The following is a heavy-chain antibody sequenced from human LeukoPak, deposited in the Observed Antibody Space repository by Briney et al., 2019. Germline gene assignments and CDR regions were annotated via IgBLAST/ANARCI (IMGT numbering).Heavy chain of an antibody. D-gene: IGHD3-10*01. J-gene: IGHJ5*02. V-gene: IGHV1-18*01. Sequence: ASVKVSCKASGYTFTSNDISWVRQAPGQGLEWMGWISAYNGNTNYAQQLQGRVTMTTDTSTSTAYMELRSLRSEDTAVYYCARDRKAVLLWFGEFPGWFDPWGQGTLVTVSS. CDR2: ISAYNGNT. CDR1: GYTFTSND. CDR3: ARDRKAVLLWFGEFPGWFDP.